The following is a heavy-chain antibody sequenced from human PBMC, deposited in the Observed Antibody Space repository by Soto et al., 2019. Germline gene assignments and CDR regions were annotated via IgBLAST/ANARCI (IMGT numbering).Heavy chain of an antibody. CDR1: GGSISSGGYY. Sequence: QVQLQESGPGLVKPSQTLSLTCTVSGGSISSGGYYWSWIRQHPGKGLEWIGYIYYSGSTYYNPSLMSRVTXXVXTXMNQFSLKLSSVTAADTAVYYCAREYQQQLVGWFDPWGQGTLVTVSS. J-gene: IGHJ5*02. CDR2: IYYSGST. CDR3: AREYQQQLVGWFDP. D-gene: IGHD6-13*01. V-gene: IGHV4-31*03.